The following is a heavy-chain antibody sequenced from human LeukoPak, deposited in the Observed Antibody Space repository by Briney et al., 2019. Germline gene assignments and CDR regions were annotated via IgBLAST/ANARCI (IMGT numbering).Heavy chain of an antibody. V-gene: IGHV4-34*01. CDR3: ARADCSSTSCYEAEYFQH. Sequence: SETLSLTCAVYGGSFSGYYWSWIRQPPGKGLEWIGEINHSGSTNYNPSLKSRVTISVDTSKNQFSLKLSSVTAADTAVYYCARADCSSTSCYEAEYFQHWGQGTLVTVSS. D-gene: IGHD2-2*01. J-gene: IGHJ1*01. CDR1: GGSFSGYY. CDR2: INHSGST.